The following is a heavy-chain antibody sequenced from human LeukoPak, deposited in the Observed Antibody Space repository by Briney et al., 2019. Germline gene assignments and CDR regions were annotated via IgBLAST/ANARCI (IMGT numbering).Heavy chain of an antibody. J-gene: IGHJ4*02. CDR2: TSSSSSTI. V-gene: IGHV3-48*01. CDR1: GFTFSSVS. Sequence: GGSLRLSCAASGFTFSSVSMSWVRQAPGKGLEWISYTSSSSSTIYYADSVKGRFTISRDNAKNSVYLQMNSLRAEDTAVYSCARARSGNYFDYWGQGTLVTVSS. CDR3: ARARSGNYFDY. D-gene: IGHD3-3*01.